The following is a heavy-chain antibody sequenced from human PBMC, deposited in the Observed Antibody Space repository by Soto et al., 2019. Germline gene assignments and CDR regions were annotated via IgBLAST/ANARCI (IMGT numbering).Heavy chain of an antibody. D-gene: IGHD2-15*01. J-gene: IGHJ1*01. V-gene: IGHV1-46*01. CDR3: AREGNCSDGICYSEYFQR. CDR2: VNPSGGST. Sequence: ASVKVSCKASGYIFTAYSMHWLRQAPGQGLEWMGVVNPSGGSTNYAQKFQGRITMTRDTSTSTVYMDLSSLTSEDTAVYYCAREGNCSDGICYSEYFQRWGQGTLVTVSS. CDR1: GYIFTAYS.